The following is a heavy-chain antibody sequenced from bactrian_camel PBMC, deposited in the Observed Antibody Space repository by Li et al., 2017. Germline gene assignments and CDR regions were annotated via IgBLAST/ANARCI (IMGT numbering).Heavy chain of an antibody. J-gene: IGHJ4*01. Sequence: HVQLVESGGASVKPGETLRLSCKVSGGTFSRWVMDWVRQAPGKGLEWVSGIDKSGGYTDVADSVKGRFTIPRDNAKNTLYLQMNSLEIEDSAVYHCAPDPRGSAYWGQGTQVTVS. D-gene: IGHD3*01. CDR3: APDPRGSAY. V-gene: IGHV3S39*01. CDR2: IDKSGGYT. CDR1: GGTFSRWV.